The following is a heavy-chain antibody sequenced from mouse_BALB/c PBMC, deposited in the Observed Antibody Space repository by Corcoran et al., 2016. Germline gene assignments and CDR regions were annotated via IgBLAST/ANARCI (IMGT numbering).Heavy chain of an antibody. CDR2: INTYTGEQ. CDR1: GYTFTNYG. Sequence: QIPLVQSGPELKKPGETVKISCKASGYTFTNYGMKWVKQAPGKGLKGMGWINTYTGEQTYADDFKGRFAFSLETSASTASLLINNLKNEDTATYFCARDSSGLGGFAYWGQGTLVTVSA. J-gene: IGHJ3*01. V-gene: IGHV9-3-1*01. CDR3: ARDSSGLGGFAY. D-gene: IGHD3-2*01.